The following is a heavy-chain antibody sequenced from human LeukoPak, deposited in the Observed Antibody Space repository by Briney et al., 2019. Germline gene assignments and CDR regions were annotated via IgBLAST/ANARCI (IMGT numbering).Heavy chain of an antibody. J-gene: IGHJ4*02. Sequence: GGSLRLSCTASGFSFGDDVMSWVRQAPGKGLEWVGFIRSKAYGGTTEYAASVNGRFTISRHDSKSIAYLQMNSLKTEDTAVYYCTRIQGYSGYEDWGQGTLVTVSS. CDR3: TRIQGYSGYED. CDR1: GFSFGDDV. V-gene: IGHV3-49*04. D-gene: IGHD5-12*01. CDR2: IRSKAYGGTT.